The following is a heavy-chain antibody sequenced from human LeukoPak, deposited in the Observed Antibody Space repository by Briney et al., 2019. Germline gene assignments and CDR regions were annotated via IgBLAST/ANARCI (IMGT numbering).Heavy chain of an antibody. D-gene: IGHD2-21*02. V-gene: IGHV3-21*01. CDR2: ISSSNSSI. CDR3: ARRVTPNSFDY. J-gene: IGHJ4*02. Sequence: GGSLRLSCAASGFTFSSYSMNWVRQAPGKGLEWVSSISSSNSSISYADSVKGRFTISRDNAKNSLYLQMNSLRAEDTAVYYCARRVTPNSFDYWGQGTLVTVSS. CDR1: GFTFSSYS.